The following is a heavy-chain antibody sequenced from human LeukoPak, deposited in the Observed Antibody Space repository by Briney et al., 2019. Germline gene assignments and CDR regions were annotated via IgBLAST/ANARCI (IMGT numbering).Heavy chain of an antibody. D-gene: IGHD6-19*01. CDR1: GGSISSGSYY. J-gene: IGHJ4*02. V-gene: IGHV4-61*02. Sequence: PSXTLSLTCTVSGGSISSGSYYWSWIRQPGGKGLEWIVRIYTSGSTNNNPSRKSRVTISVNKAKNKYTLKLSSVTAADTAVYYCARDGGSGWYTSSSFDYWGQGTLVTVSS. CDR2: IYTSGST. CDR3: ARDGGSGWYTSSSFDY.